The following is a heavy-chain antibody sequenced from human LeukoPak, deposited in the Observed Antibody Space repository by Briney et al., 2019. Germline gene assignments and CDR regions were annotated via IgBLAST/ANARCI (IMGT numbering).Heavy chain of an antibody. J-gene: IGHJ5*02. CDR1: VYTFNTYG. D-gene: IGHD2-15*01. Sequence: GASVKVSFKASVYTFNTYGITWVRQAPGQGREGMGWSSGYNGKTKYAQKLQDRVTMTTDTATTTAYMELRSLRSDATAVYYCARAGAVVDNWFDPWGQGTLVTVSS. CDR3: ARAGAVVDNWFDP. CDR2: SSGYNGKT. V-gene: IGHV1-18*01.